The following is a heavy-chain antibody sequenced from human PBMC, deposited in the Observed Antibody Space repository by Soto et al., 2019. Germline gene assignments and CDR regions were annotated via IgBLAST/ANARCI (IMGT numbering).Heavy chain of an antibody. D-gene: IGHD1-1*01. Sequence: ASVKVSCKVSGYTLTELSMHWVRQAPGKGLEWMGGFDPEDGETIYAQKFQGRVTMTEDTSTDTAYMELSSLRSEDTAVYYCATGLPMDNAEYFQHWGQGTLVTVSS. V-gene: IGHV1-24*01. CDR2: FDPEDGET. J-gene: IGHJ1*01. CDR1: GYTLTELS. CDR3: ATGLPMDNAEYFQH.